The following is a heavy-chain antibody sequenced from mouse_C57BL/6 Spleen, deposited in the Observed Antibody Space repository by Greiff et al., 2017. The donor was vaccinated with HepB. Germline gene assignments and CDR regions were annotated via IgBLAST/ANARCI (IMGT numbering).Heavy chain of an antibody. D-gene: IGHD1-1*01. CDR3: ARRYFGYFDV. Sequence: VQLQQPGAELVKPGASVKLSCKASGYTFTSYWMQWVKQRPGQGLEWIGEIDPSDSYTNYNQKFKGKATLTVDTSSSTAYMQLSSLTSEDSAVYYCARRYFGYFDVWGTGTTVTVSS. J-gene: IGHJ1*03. CDR1: GYTFTSYW. V-gene: IGHV1-50*01. CDR2: IDPSDSYT.